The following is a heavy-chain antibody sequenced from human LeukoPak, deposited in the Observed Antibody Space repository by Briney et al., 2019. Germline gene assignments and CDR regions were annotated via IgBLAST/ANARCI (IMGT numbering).Heavy chain of an antibody. CDR2: INHSGST. CDR1: GGSFSGYY. Sequence: PSETLSLTCAVYGGSFSGYYWCWIRQPPGKGLEWIGEINHSGSTSYNPSLKSRVTISVDTSKNQFSLKLSSVTAADTAVYYCASRYYYDSSALYYFDYWGQGTLVTVSS. V-gene: IGHV4-34*01. J-gene: IGHJ4*02. CDR3: ASRYYYDSSALYYFDY. D-gene: IGHD3-22*01.